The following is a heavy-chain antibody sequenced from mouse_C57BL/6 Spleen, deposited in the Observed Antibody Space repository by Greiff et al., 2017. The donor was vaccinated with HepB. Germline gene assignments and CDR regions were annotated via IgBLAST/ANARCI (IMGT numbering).Heavy chain of an antibody. D-gene: IGHD2-3*01. Sequence: EVKLMESGGGLVQPGGSMKLSCAASGFTFSDAWMDWVRQSPEKGLEWVAEIRNKANNHATYYAESVKGRFTISRDDSKSSVYLQMNSLRAEDTGIYYCTRGWLQFAYWGQGTLVTVSA. CDR2: IRNKANNHAT. V-gene: IGHV6-6*01. CDR3: TRGWLQFAY. CDR1: GFTFSDAW. J-gene: IGHJ3*01.